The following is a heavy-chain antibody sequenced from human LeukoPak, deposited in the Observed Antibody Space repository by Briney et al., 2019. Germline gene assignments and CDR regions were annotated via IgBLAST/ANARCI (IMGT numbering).Heavy chain of an antibody. CDR1: GYTFTSYY. V-gene: IGHV1-46*01. J-gene: IGHJ4*02. CDR2: INPSGGST. CDR3: ARVRAVAGSPGVSDY. Sequence: ASAKVSCKASGYTFTSYYMHWVRQAPGQGLEWMGIINPSGGSTSYAQKFQGRVTMTRDTSTSTVYMELSSLRSEDTAVYYCARVRAVAGSPGVSDYWGQGTLVTVSS. D-gene: IGHD6-19*01.